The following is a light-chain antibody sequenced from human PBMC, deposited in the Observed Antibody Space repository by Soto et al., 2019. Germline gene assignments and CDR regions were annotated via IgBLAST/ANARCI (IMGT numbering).Light chain of an antibody. CDR1: QSVSSSY. J-gene: IGKJ4*01. Sequence: EIVLTQSPGTLSLSPGERATLSCRASQSVSSSYLAWYQQKPGQAPRLLIYVASSRGTGIPDRFSGSGSGTDFTLNISRLEPEDVAVYYCHQYDSSPLTFGGRTKVESK. CDR3: HQYDSSPLT. CDR2: VAS. V-gene: IGKV3-20*01.